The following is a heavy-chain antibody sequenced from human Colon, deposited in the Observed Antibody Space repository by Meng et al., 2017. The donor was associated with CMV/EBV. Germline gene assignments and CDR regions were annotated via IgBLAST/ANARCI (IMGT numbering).Heavy chain of an antibody. CDR2: IHYSGTT. D-gene: IGHD1-20*01. CDR1: GVSVSNYW. Sequence: GSLRLSCTVSGVSVSNYWWSWIRQSPGKGLEWIGYIHYSGTTNQNPSLRGRVTISVDTSKNQFSLKLSSVTAADTAVYYCAGITGTLDYWGQGTLVTVSS. CDR3: AGITGTLDY. V-gene: IGHV4-59*08. J-gene: IGHJ4*02.